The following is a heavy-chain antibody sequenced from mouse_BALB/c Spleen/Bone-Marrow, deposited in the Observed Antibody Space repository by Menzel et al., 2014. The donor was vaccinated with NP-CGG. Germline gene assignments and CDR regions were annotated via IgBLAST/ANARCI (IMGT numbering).Heavy chain of an antibody. CDR1: GYAFTHYL. V-gene: IGHV1-54*01. CDR3: ARRPWFAY. J-gene: IGHJ3*01. Sequence: QVQLQQSGAEQVRPGTSVKVSCKAAGYAFTHYLIGWIKQRPGQRPGQGLEWIGVINPGTGGTNYNEKFKGRATLTADNSSSTAYMQLSSLTSDDSAVYFCARRPWFAYWGQGTLVTVSA. CDR2: INPGTGGT.